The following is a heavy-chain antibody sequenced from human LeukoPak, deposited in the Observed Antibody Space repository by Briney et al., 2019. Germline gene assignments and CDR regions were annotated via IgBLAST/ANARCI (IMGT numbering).Heavy chain of an antibody. CDR1: GGSISSYY. CDR2: IYYSGST. V-gene: IGHV4-59*01. D-gene: IGHD3-22*01. CDR3: ARESPYYYDSSGYRYYYYYGMDV. J-gene: IGHJ6*02. Sequence: SETLSLTCTVSGGSISSYYWSWIRQPPGKGLEWIGYIYYSGSTNYNPSLKSRVTISVDTSKNQFSLKLSSVTAADTAVYYCARESPYYYDSSGYRYYYYYGMDVWGQGTTVTASS.